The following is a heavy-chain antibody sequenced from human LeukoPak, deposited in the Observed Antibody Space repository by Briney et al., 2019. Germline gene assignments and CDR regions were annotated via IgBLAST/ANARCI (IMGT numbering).Heavy chain of an antibody. J-gene: IGHJ3*02. D-gene: IGHD2-2*01. V-gene: IGHV4-59*01. CDR3: ARRSVRRYQLLMLGAFDI. Sequence: SETLSLTCTVSGGSISSYYWSWIRQPPGKGLEWIGYIYYSGSTNYNPSLKSRVTISVDTSKNQFSLKLSSVTAADTAVYYCARRSVRRYQLLMLGAFDIWGQGTMVTVSS. CDR2: IYYSGST. CDR1: GGSISSYY.